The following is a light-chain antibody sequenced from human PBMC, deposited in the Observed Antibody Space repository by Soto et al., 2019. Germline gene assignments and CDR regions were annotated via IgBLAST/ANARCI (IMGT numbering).Light chain of an antibody. J-gene: IGLJ1*01. V-gene: IGLV2-14*03. CDR1: SSDVGGYNY. Sequence: QPVLTQPASVSGSPGQSITISCTGTSSDVGGYNYVSWYQQHPGKGPKLMIYEVSNRPSGVSNRFSGSKSGNTATLTISGLQAEDEADYYCSSYTSTTTRVFGTGTKVTVL. CDR2: EVS. CDR3: SSYTSTTTRV.